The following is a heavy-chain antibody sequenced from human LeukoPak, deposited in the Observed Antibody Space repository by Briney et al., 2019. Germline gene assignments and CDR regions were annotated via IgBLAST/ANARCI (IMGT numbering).Heavy chain of an antibody. CDR2: IYPGDSDT. J-gene: IGHJ4*02. Sequence: GESLKISCKGSGYSFTTYWIGWVRQLQGKGLEWMEIIYPGDSDTRYNPSFQGQVIISADKSINTSYLQWSSLKASDTAMYYCARRSSWGYIGKPSVYFDYWGQGTLVTVSS. CDR3: ARRSSWGYIGKPSVYFDY. V-gene: IGHV5-51*01. D-gene: IGHD1-26*01. CDR1: GYSFTTYW.